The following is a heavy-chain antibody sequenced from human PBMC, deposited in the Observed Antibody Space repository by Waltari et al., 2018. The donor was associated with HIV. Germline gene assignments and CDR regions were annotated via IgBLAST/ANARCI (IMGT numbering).Heavy chain of an antibody. J-gene: IGHJ2*01. V-gene: IGHV3-33*01. Sequence: QVQLVQWGGGVVQPGRSLRLSCAASGFTFNNYGLSWVRQTQGKGRDWVVVIWYDGRKKDYADSVKGRFTISRDNSNNRLYLQMNSLRVDDTAVYLCARGAPWDGYNSDWYFDLWGRGTLVTVSS. CDR2: IWYDGRKK. CDR3: ARGAPWDGYNSDWYFDL. D-gene: IGHD5-12*01. CDR1: GFTFNNYG.